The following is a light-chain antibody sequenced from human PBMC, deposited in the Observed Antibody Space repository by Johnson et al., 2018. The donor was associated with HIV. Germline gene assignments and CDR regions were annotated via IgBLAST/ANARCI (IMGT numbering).Light chain of an antibody. CDR2: ETY. CDR1: SSNIGNNF. Sequence: QSVLTQPPSVSAAPGQKVTISCSGSSSNIGNNFVSWYQQLPGTAPTLLIYETYKRPSGIPDRFSGSTSGTSATLGITRLQTGDESDYYCGTWASRLRAFYVFGTGTRVTVL. J-gene: IGLJ1*01. V-gene: IGLV1-51*02. CDR3: GTWASRLRAFYV.